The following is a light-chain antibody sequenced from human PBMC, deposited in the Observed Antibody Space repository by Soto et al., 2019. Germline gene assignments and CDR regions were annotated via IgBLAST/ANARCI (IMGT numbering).Light chain of an antibody. CDR1: SSNIGTYS. V-gene: IGLV1-44*01. CDR2: SDN. J-gene: IGLJ1*01. Sequence: QSVLTQPPSASGTPGQRVTISCSGSSSNIGTYSVSWYQQFPGTAPRLLIYSDNQRPSGVPDRFSASKSGASASLAISGLQYEDEADFYCAAWDDSMTGCVFGTGNKVTVL. CDR3: AAWDDSMTGCV.